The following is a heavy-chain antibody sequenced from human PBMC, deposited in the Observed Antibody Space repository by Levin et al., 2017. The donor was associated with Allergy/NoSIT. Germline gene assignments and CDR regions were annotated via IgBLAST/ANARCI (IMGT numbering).Heavy chain of an antibody. CDR3: ARGPVYGDPSFDY. J-gene: IGHJ4*02. V-gene: IGHV3-21*01. Sequence: GESLKISCAASGFTFSSYSMNWVRQAPGKGLEWVSSISSSSSYIYYADSVKGRFTISRDNAKNSLYLQMNSLRAEDTAVYYCARGPVYGDPSFDYWGQGTLVTVSS. D-gene: IGHD4-17*01. CDR1: GFTFSSYS. CDR2: ISSSSSYI.